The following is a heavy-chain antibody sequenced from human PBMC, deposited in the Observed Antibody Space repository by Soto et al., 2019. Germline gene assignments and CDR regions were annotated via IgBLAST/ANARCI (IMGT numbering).Heavy chain of an antibody. V-gene: IGHV4-34*01. CDR1: GGSFSGYY. CDR2: INHSGST. Sequence: SETLSLTCAVYGGSFSGYYWSWIRQPPGKGLEWIGEINHSGSTNYNPSLKSRVTISVDTSKNQFSLKLSSVTAADTAVYYCARSSLGYYGSGSYYILSFYYWGQGTLVTVSS. CDR3: ARSSLGYYGSGSYYILSFYY. J-gene: IGHJ4*02. D-gene: IGHD3-10*01.